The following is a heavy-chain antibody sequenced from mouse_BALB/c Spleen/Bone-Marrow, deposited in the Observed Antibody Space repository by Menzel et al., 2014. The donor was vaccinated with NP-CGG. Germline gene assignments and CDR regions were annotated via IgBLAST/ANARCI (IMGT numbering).Heavy chain of an antibody. CDR1: GFDFSRYW. D-gene: IGHD2-3*01. J-gene: IGHJ2*01. V-gene: IGHV4-1*02. CDR3: ARLGYSGYFDY. CDR2: INPDSSTI. Sequence: EVKLLESGGGLVQPGGPLKLSCAASGFDFSRYWMSWVRQAQGKGLEWIGEINPDSSTINYTPSLKDKFIISRDNAKNTLYLQMSKVRSEDTALYYCARLGYSGYFDYWGQGTTLTVSS.